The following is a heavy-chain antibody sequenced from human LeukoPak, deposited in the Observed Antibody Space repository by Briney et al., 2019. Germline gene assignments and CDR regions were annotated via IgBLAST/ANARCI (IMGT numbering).Heavy chain of an antibody. CDR1: GFTFSSYA. J-gene: IGHJ4*02. V-gene: IGHV3-23*01. Sequence: AGGSLRLSCAASGFTFSSYAMYWVRQAPGKGLEWVSAVGTGDDTYYADSVKGRFTTSRDDSKNTLYLQMNSLRAEDTALYYCARDDGDDISIVNDYYLDSWGQGTLVTVSS. CDR2: VGTGDDT. CDR3: ARDDGDDISIVNDYYLDS. D-gene: IGHD2/OR15-2a*01.